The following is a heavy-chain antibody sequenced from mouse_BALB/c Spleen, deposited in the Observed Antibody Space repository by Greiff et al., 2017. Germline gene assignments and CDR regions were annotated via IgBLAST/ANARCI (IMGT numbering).Heavy chain of an antibody. CDR2: ISYDGSN. D-gene: IGHD5-1-1*01. J-gene: IGHJ4*01. CDR3: ARLYCNYARNY. Sequence: DVKLVESGPGLVKPSQSLSLTCSVTGYSITSGYYWNWIRQFPGNKLEWMGYISYDGSNNYNPSLKNRISITRDTSKNQFFLKLHSVTTEDTATYYCARLYCNYARNYWGQGTSVTVSS. CDR1: GYSITSGYY. V-gene: IGHV3-6*02.